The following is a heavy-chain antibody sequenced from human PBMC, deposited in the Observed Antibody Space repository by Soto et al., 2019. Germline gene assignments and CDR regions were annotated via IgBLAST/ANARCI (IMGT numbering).Heavy chain of an antibody. CDR2: ISAYNGNT. Sequence: ASVKVSCKASGYTFTSYGISWVRQAPGQGLEWMGWISAYNGNTNYAQKLQGRVTMTTDTSTSTAYMELRSLRSDDTAVYYCARDVVSNDALYYGMDVWGQGTSVTVSS. D-gene: IGHD1-1*01. CDR1: GYTFTSYG. CDR3: ARDVVSNDALYYGMDV. J-gene: IGHJ6*02. V-gene: IGHV1-18*01.